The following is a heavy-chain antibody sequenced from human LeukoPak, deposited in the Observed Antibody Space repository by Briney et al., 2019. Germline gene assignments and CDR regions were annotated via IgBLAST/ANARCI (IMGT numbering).Heavy chain of an antibody. J-gene: IGHJ6*02. V-gene: IGHV1-69*04. CDR3: ARMLSPRDYYGMDV. D-gene: IGHD3-16*02. Sequence: GASVKVSCKASGGTFSSYAISWVRQAPGQGLEWMGRIIPILGIANYAQKFQGRVTITADKSAGTAYMELSSLRSEDTAVYYCARMLSPRDYYGMDVWGQGTTVTVSS. CDR2: IIPILGIA. CDR1: GGTFSSYA.